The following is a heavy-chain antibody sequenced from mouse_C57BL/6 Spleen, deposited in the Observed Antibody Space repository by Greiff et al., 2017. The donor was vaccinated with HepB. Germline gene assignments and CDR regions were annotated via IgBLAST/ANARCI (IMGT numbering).Heavy chain of an antibody. CDR3: ARRYGSSLFDY. D-gene: IGHD1-1*01. CDR1: GYAFSSSW. Sequence: VQVVESGPELVKPGASVKISCKASGYAFSSSWMNWVKQRPGKGLEWIGRIYPGDGDTNYNGKFKGKATLTADKSSSTAYMQLSSLTSEDSAVYFCARRYGSSLFDYWGQGTTLTVSS. J-gene: IGHJ2*01. CDR2: IYPGDGDT. V-gene: IGHV1-82*01.